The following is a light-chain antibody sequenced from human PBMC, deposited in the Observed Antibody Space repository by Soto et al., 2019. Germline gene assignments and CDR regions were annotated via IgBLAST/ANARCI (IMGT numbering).Light chain of an antibody. V-gene: IGKV1-5*03. J-gene: IGKJ1*01. Sequence: DMQMTQSPTTLSASVGDRVTITCRASQSISSWLAWYQQKPGKAPKLLIYKASSLESGVPSRFSGNGSGTEFTLTISSLQPDDFATYYCQQYNSYSKMFGQGTKVDIK. CDR3: QQYNSYSKM. CDR2: KAS. CDR1: QSISSW.